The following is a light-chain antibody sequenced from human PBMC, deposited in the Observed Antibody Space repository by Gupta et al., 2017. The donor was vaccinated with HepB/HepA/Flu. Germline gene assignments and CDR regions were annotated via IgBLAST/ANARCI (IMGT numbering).Light chain of an antibody. CDR2: LGS. CDR1: QSLLDSNGYNY. CDR3: MQALQTPIT. J-gene: IGKJ4*01. V-gene: IGKV2-28*01. Sequence: DIVMTQSPLSLPVTPGEPASISCRSSQSLLDSNGYNYLDWYLQKPGQSPQLLIYLGSNRASGVPDRFSGSGSGTXFTLKIXRVEAEDVGVYYCMQALQTPITFGXGTKVEIK.